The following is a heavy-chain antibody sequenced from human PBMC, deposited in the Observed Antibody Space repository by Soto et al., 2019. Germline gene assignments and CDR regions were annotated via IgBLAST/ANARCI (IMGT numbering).Heavy chain of an antibody. V-gene: IGHV4-30-2*01. CDR2: IYHTVSI. Sequence: QLQLQESGSGLVKPSQTLSLTCAVSGGSISSGGYSWSWIRQPPGKGLEWIGYIYHTVSIYYNPSLKSRVTIAVDRSKNQFSLMLNSVAAADAAVYDCARVPDYWGQGTLVTVSA. J-gene: IGHJ4*02. CDR3: ARVPDY. CDR1: GGSISSGGYS.